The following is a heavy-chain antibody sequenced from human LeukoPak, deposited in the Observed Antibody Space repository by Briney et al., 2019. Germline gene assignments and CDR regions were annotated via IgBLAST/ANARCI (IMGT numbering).Heavy chain of an antibody. CDR3: ARSFSGGSGSYYNLGGY. CDR2: INPNSGGT. CDR1: GYTFTGYY. V-gene: IGHV1-2*02. Sequence: ASVKVSCKASGYTFTGYYMHWVRQAPGQGLEWMGWINPNSGGTNYAQKFQGRVTMTGDTSISTAYMELSRLRSDDTAVYYCARSFSGGSGSYYNLGGYWGQGTLVTVSS. J-gene: IGHJ4*02. D-gene: IGHD3-10*01.